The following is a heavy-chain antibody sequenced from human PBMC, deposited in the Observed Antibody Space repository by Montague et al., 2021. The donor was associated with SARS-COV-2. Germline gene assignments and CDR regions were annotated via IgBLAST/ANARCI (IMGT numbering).Heavy chain of an antibody. J-gene: IGHJ4*02. V-gene: IGHV4-39*01. D-gene: IGHD6-13*01. CDR3: ASYVAVLSSGWYSLPCYFDY. Sequence: SETLSLTCTVSGGSISSSSYYWSWIRQPPGKGLEWIGSIYYSGSTYYNPSLKSRVTISVDTSKNQFSLKLSSVTAADTAVYYCASYVAVLSSGWYSLPCYFDYWGQGTLVTVSS. CDR1: GGSISSSSYY. CDR2: IYYSGST.